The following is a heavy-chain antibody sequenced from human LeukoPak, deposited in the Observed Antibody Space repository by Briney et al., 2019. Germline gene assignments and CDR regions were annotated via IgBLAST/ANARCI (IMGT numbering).Heavy chain of an antibody. V-gene: IGHV1-24*01. J-gene: IGHJ4*02. D-gene: IGHD3/OR15-3a*01. CDR2: FDPEDGET. CDR1: GYTLTELS. Sequence: GASVKVSCKVSGYTLTELSMHWVRQAPGKGLEWMGGFDPEDGETIYAQKFQGRVTMTEDTSTDTAYMELSSLRSEDTAVYYCATISNYHDLTRYFDYWGQGTLVTVSS. CDR3: ATISNYHDLTRYFDY.